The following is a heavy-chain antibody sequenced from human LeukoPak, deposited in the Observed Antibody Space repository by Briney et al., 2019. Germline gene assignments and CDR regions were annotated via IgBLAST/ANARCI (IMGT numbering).Heavy chain of an antibody. V-gene: IGHV3-48*01. CDR1: GFTFRTYF. CDR2: ISSRSSTI. CDR3: ARDPGVGSHWIFGFDY. Sequence: GGSLRLPCAASGFTFRTYFMNWVRQAPGKGLEWVSYISSRSSTIYYADSVKGRFTISRDNAKNSVYLQMNSLRAEDTAVYYCARDPGVGSHWIFGFDYWGQGTLVTVSS. J-gene: IGHJ4*02. D-gene: IGHD1-26*01.